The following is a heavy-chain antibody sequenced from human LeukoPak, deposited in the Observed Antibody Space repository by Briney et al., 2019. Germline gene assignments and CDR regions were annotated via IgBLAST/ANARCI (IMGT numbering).Heavy chain of an antibody. J-gene: IGHJ4*02. CDR3: ARQGVQYYDILTGYFPFDY. CDR2: IYPGDSDT. Sequence: GESLKISCKGSGYSFTRHWIGWVRQMPGKGLEWMGNIYPGDSDTRYSPSFQGQVTISADKSISTAYLQWSSLKASDTAMYYCARQGVQYYDILTGYFPFDYWGQGTLVTVSS. CDR1: GYSFTRHW. D-gene: IGHD3-9*01. V-gene: IGHV5-51*01.